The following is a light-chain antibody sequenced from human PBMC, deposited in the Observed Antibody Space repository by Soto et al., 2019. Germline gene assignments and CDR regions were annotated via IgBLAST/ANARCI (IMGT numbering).Light chain of an antibody. CDR2: DAS. CDR3: QQRGNWIT. Sequence: SRATLSVIKREEERRAVRASQSVSNYFAWYQQKPGQAPRLLIYDASNRFTGSRARFSCGGSRTNSALPICSLEPEDFAVYCCQQRGNWITFGRGTRLEIK. V-gene: IGKV3-11*01. J-gene: IGKJ5*01. CDR1: QSVSNY.